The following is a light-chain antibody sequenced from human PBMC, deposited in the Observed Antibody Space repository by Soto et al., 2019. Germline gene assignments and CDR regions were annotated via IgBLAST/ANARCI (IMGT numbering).Light chain of an antibody. CDR3: QKYGSSTRT. Sequence: EIVLTQSPGTLSLSPGERATLSCRASQSVSSSYLAWYQQKPGQAPRILIYGESSRATGIPDRLSGSGSGTDLTLTISRLEPEDFAVYYCQKYGSSTRTCGQGTKVDIK. CDR1: QSVSSSY. V-gene: IGKV3-20*01. J-gene: IGKJ1*01. CDR2: GES.